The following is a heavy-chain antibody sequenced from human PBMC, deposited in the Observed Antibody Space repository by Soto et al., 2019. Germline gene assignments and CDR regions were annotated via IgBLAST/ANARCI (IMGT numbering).Heavy chain of an antibody. D-gene: IGHD2-2*01. V-gene: IGHV4-4*02. CDR3: ARIAVVPSALDP. CDR1: GVSISSSHW. CDR2: VYHSGSA. Sequence: SETLSLTCDVSGVSISSSHWWCWLRQPPGKGLEWIGEVYHSGSANYNPSLKSRVSMSVDKSKNQFSLRLTSVTAADTALYFCARIAVVPSALDPWGEGTLVTVSS. J-gene: IGHJ5*02.